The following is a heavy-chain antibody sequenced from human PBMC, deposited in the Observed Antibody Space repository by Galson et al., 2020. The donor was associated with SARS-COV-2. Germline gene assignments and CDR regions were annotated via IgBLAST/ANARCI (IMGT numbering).Heavy chain of an antibody. CDR3: AKGGGSSWYYYYGMDV. J-gene: IGHJ6*02. V-gene: IGHV3-9*01. CDR2: ISWNSGSI. D-gene: IGHD6-13*01. Sequence: GGSLRLSCAASGFTFDDYAMHWVRQAPGKGLEWVSGISWNSGSIDYADSVKGRFTISRDNAKNSLYLQMNSLRAEDTALYYCAKGGGSSWYYYYGMDVWGQGTTVTVSS. CDR1: GFTFDDYA.